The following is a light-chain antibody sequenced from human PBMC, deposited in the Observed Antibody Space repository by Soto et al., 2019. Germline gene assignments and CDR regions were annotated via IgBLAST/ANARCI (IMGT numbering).Light chain of an antibody. V-gene: IGKV1-33*01. CDR2: DAS. CDR1: QDISNY. Sequence: DIQMTQSPSSLSASVGDRVTITWQASQDISNYLNWYQQKPGKAPKLLIYDASNLETGVPSRFSGSGSGTDFTFTISSLQPEDIATYYCQQYDNPMLTFGGGTKVDIK. J-gene: IGKJ4*01. CDR3: QQYDNPMLT.